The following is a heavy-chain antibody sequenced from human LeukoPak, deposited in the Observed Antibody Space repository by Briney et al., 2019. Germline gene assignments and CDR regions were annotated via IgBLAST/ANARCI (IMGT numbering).Heavy chain of an antibody. CDR3: ARVTPSGWYFFGY. Sequence: SQTLSLTCTVSGGSISSGGYYWSWIRQHPGEGLEWIGYIYYSGSTYYNPSLKSRVTISVDTSKNQFSLKLSSVTAADTAVYYCARVTPSGWYFFGYWGQGTLVTVSS. V-gene: IGHV4-31*03. CDR2: IYYSGST. D-gene: IGHD6-19*01. J-gene: IGHJ4*02. CDR1: GGSISSGGYY.